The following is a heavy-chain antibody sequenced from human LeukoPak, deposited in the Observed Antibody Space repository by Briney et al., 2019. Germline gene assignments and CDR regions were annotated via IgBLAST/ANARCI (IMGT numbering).Heavy chain of an antibody. D-gene: IGHD3-22*01. J-gene: IGHJ4*02. Sequence: PSETLSLTCTVSGGSISSHYWSWVRQPPGKGLEWIGYIFYIGTTNYNPSLESRVTISIDPSKTQFSLKVRSVTAADTAVYYCARDQGSSGFDYWGQGTLVTVSS. CDR3: ARDQGSSGFDY. CDR2: IFYIGTT. CDR1: GGSISSHY. V-gene: IGHV4-59*11.